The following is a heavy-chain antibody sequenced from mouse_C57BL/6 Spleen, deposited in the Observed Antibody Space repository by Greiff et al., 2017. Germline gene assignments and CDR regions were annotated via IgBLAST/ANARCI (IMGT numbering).Heavy chain of an antibody. D-gene: IGHD1-1*01. Sequence: QVQLQQSGPGLVQPSQSLYITCTVSGFSLTSYGVHWVRQSPGKGLEWLGVIWSGGSTDYNAAFISRLSISKENSKSQVFFKMNSLQADDAAIYYCSRSYYYGSSLGYFDYWGQGTTLTVSS. CDR1: GFSLTSYG. CDR3: SRSYYYGSSLGYFDY. CDR2: IWSGGST. V-gene: IGHV2-2*01. J-gene: IGHJ2*01.